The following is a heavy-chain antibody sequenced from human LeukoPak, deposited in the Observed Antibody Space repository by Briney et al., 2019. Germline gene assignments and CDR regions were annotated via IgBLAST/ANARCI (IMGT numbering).Heavy chain of an antibody. CDR1: GFTFSSHA. J-gene: IGHJ4*02. V-gene: IGHV3-23*01. CDR3: ARDYCSGGSCYATLFDY. Sequence: PGGSLRLSCAASGFTFSSHAMNWVRQAPGKGLEWVSSIGGIGASTYYADSVKGRFTISRDDARDSLYLQLDSLRAEDTAVYYCARDYCSGGSCYATLFDYWGQGTLVTVSS. CDR2: IGGIGAST. D-gene: IGHD2-15*01.